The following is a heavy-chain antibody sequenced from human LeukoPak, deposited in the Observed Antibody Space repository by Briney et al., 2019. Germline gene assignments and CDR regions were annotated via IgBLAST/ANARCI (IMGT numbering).Heavy chain of an antibody. CDR2: ISSSGSTI. CDR3: ARVGSGGLMVRGVIITSIGFDY. CDR1: GFTFSDYY. V-gene: IGHV3-11*04. J-gene: IGHJ4*02. Sequence: GGSLRLSCAASGFTFSDYYMSWIRQAPGKGLEWVSYISSSGSTIYYADSVKGRFTISRDNAKNSLYLQMNSLRAEDTAVYYCARVGSGGLMVRGVIITSIGFDYWGQGTLVTVSS. D-gene: IGHD3-10*01.